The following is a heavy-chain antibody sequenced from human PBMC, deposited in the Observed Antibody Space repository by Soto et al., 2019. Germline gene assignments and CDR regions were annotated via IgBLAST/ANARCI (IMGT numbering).Heavy chain of an antibody. CDR2: ISGNNGDR. Sequence: ASVKVSCKASGYTITKSGISWVRQAPGQGLEWMGWISGNNGDRNYAQKLQGRVTMTADTSTSTVDLELRSLRLDDTAVYYCARAPAAYCSAPRCWFSALDIWGQGTVVTVSS. V-gene: IGHV1-18*01. CDR1: GYTITKSG. D-gene: IGHD2-15*01. CDR3: ARAPAAYCSAPRCWFSALDI. J-gene: IGHJ3*02.